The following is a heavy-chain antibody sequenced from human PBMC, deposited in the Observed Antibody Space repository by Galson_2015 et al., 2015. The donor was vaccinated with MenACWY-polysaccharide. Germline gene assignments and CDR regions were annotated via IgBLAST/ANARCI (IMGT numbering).Heavy chain of an antibody. J-gene: IGHJ1*01. CDR3: AKEGGPGGRLQWH. CDR1: GYTFTVSV. D-gene: IGHD4-23*01. CDR2: IFPQSGGA. V-gene: IGHV1-2*06. Sequence: SVKVSCKASGYTFTVSVIHWIRQAPGQAPDWVGRIFPQSGGANYAQKFEGKVTMTRDTSITTAYLEVLSLTSDDTAVYYCAKEGGPGGRLQWHWGQGTLVTVSS.